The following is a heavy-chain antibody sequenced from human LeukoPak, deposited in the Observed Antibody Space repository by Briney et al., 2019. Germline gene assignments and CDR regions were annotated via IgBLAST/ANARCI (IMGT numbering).Heavy chain of an antibody. V-gene: IGHV4-61*02. Sequence: SQTLSLTCTVSGGSISSGSYYWSWIRQPAGKGLEWIGRIYTSGSTNYNPSLKSRVTISVDTSKNQFSLKLSSVTAADTAVYYCARELELGNWYFDLWGRGTLVTVSS. J-gene: IGHJ2*01. CDR1: GGSISSGSYY. CDR2: IYTSGST. D-gene: IGHD7-27*01. CDR3: ARELELGNWYFDL.